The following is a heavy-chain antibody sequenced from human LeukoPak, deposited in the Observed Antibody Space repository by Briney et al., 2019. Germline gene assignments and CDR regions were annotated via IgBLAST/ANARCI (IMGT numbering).Heavy chain of an antibody. CDR3: ARDGYNLGVDY. D-gene: IGHD5-24*01. Sequence: SETLSLTCAVYGGSFSGYYWSWIRQPPGKGLEWNGEINHSGSTNYNPSLKSRVTISVDTSKNQFSLKLSSVTAADTAVYYCARDGYNLGVDYWGQGTLVTVSS. CDR1: GGSFSGYY. V-gene: IGHV4-34*01. J-gene: IGHJ4*02. CDR2: INHSGST.